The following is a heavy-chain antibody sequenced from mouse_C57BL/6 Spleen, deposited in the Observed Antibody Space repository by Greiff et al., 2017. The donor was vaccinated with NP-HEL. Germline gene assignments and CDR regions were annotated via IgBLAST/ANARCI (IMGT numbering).Heavy chain of an antibody. J-gene: IGHJ2*01. V-gene: IGHV3-6*01. CDR1: GYSITSGYY. D-gene: IGHD4-1*01. CDR2: ISYDGSN. CDR3: ARESKLGGYFDY. Sequence: EVQLQESGPGLVKPSQSLSLTCSVTGYSITSGYYWNWIRQFPGNKLEWMGYISYDGSNNSNPSLKNRISITRDTSKNQFFLKLNSVTTEDTATYYCARESKLGGYFDYWGQGTTLTVSS.